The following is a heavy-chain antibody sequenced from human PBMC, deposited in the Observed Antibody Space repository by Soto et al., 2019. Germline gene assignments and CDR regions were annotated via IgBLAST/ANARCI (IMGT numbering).Heavy chain of an antibody. CDR3: ASFCSSTSCYNLWAFDI. V-gene: IGHV3-7*01. J-gene: IGHJ3*02. D-gene: IGHD2-2*02. CDR2: IKQDGSEK. CDR1: GFTFSSYW. Sequence: GGSLRLSCAASGFTFSSYWMSWVRQAPGKGLEWVANIKQDGSEKYYVDSVKGRFTISRDNAKNSLYLQMNSLRAEDTAVYYCASFCSSTSCYNLWAFDIWGQGTMVTVSS.